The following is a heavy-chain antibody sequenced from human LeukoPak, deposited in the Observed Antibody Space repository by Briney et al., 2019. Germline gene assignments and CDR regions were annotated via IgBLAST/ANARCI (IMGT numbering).Heavy chain of an antibody. Sequence: GRSLRLSCAASGFTFDDYAMHWVRQAPGKGLEWVSGISWNSGSIGYADSVKGRFTISRDNAKNSLYLQMNSLRAEDTALYYCAKATYYDILTGYSDAFDIWGQGTMVTVSS. J-gene: IGHJ3*02. V-gene: IGHV3-9*01. CDR2: ISWNSGSI. CDR3: AKATYYDILTGYSDAFDI. CDR1: GFTFDDYA. D-gene: IGHD3-9*01.